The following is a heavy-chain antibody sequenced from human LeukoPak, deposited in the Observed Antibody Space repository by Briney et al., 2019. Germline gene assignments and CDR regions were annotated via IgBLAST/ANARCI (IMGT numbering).Heavy chain of an antibody. Sequence: GGSLRLSCAASGLTFSSYGMHWVRQAPGKGLEWVAVISYDGSNKYYADSVKGRFTISRDNSKNTLYLQMNSLRAEDTAVYYCAKDRGSGWFDPWGQGTLVTVSS. V-gene: IGHV3-30*18. CDR3: AKDRGSGWFDP. CDR2: ISYDGSNK. J-gene: IGHJ5*02. D-gene: IGHD2-15*01. CDR1: GLTFSSYG.